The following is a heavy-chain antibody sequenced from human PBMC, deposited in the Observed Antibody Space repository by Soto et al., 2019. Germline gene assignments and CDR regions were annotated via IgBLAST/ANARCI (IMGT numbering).Heavy chain of an antibody. CDR3: ARDAAASQTDSDYWSSFEQGAFNI. J-gene: IGHJ6*02. V-gene: IGHV3-30*03. CDR2: TSVEEGKT. D-gene: IGHD2-2*01. CDR1: GFDFNKYG. Sequence: PGGSLRLSCAASGFDFNKYGMHWVRQAPGRGLEWLAVTSVEEGKTYYADSVRGRFTVSRDSSANTVSLQMDGRGLQDSALYLCARDAAASQTDSDYWSSFEQGAFNIWGQGTTVTVSS.